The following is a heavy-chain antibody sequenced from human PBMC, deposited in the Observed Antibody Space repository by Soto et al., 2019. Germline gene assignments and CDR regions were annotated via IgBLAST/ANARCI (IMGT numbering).Heavy chain of an antibody. CDR2: IYRDDDK. D-gene: IGHD3-16*01. CDR1: GFSLTTRGVG. Sequence: QTTLKESGPTLVKPTQTLTLTCTFSGFSLTTRGVGVGWIRQPPGKALECLALIYRDDDKRYSPSLQSRLSITKDTSKNQVVLTMTNVDPVDTATYYCAHIPNYYQYDWFDPWGQGTLVSVSS. V-gene: IGHV2-5*02. CDR3: AHIPNYYQYDWFDP. J-gene: IGHJ5*02.